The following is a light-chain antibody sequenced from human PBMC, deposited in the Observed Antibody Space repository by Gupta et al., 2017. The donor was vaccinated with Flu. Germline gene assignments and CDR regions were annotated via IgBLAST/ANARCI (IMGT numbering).Light chain of an antibody. J-gene: IGLJ3*02. CDR2: EDR. V-gene: IGLV3-10*01. CDR3: YSTDTSDNHRV. Sequence: GQTARITCSGDALPKKYAYWYQQKSGQAPVLIIYEDRKRPSGIPERFSGSSSGTRATLTISGAQVEDEADYYCYSTDTSDNHRVFGGGTNLTVL. CDR1: ALPKKY.